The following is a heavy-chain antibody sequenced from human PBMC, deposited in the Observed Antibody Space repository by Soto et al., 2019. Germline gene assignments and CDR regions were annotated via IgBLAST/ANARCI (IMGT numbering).Heavy chain of an antibody. V-gene: IGHV1-69*13. CDR2: IIPIFGTA. D-gene: IGHD2-15*01. Sequence: SVKVSCKASGGTFSIYAISWVRQAPGQGLEWMGGIIPIFGTANYAQKFQGRVTITADESTSTAYMALSSLRSDDTAVYYCARGGSGGGCYFDYWGQGTLVTVSS. CDR1: GGTFSIYA. J-gene: IGHJ4*02. CDR3: ARGGSGGGCYFDY.